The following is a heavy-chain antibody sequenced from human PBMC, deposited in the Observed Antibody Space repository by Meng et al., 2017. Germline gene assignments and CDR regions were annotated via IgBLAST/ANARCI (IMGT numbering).Heavy chain of an antibody. D-gene: IGHD1-26*01. CDR2: IIPIFGTA. CDR1: GGTFSSYA. CDR3: ARDSSANRRAPYYYYGMDV. V-gene: IGHV1-69*13. Sequence: SAQVSCKASGGTFSSYAIGWVRQAPGQGLEWMGWIIPIFGTANYAQKYQGRVTITADESTSTAYMELSNLRSEDTAVYYCARDSSANRRAPYYYYGMDVWGQGTTVTVSS. J-gene: IGHJ6*02.